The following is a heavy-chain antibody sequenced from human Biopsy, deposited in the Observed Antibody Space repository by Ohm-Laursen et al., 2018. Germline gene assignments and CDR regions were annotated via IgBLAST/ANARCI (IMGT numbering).Heavy chain of an antibody. Sequence: TLSLTCTVYGGSFSGYYWSWIRQPPGKGLEWIGEINHSGSTNYNPSLKSRVTISVDTSKNHFSLKLSSVTAADTAVYYCARGRLRAVARFDYWGQGPLVTVSS. CDR2: INHSGST. CDR1: GGSFSGYY. J-gene: IGHJ4*02. CDR3: ARGRLRAVARFDY. D-gene: IGHD6-19*01. V-gene: IGHV4-34*01.